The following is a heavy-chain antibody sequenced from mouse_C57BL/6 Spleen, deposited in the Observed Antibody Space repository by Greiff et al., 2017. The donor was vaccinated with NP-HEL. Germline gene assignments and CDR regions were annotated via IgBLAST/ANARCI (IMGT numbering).Heavy chain of an antibody. CDR3: ASSGGYGYDDAMDY. J-gene: IGHJ4*01. V-gene: IGHV1-59*01. CDR2: IDPSDSYT. Sequence: VQLQQPGAELVRPGTSVKLSCKASGYTFTSYWMHWVKQRPGQGLEWIGVIDPSDSYTNYNQKFKGKATLTVDTSSSTAYMQLSSLTSEDSAVYYCASSGGYGYDDAMDYWGQGTSVTVSS. CDR1: GYTFTSYW. D-gene: IGHD2-2*01.